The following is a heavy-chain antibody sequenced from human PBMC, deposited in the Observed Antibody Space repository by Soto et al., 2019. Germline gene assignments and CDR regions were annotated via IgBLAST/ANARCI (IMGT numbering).Heavy chain of an antibody. CDR2: IYYSGST. V-gene: IGHV4-59*01. Sequence: SETLALTCTVSGGSISSYYWSWIRQPPGKGLEWIGYIYYSGSTNYNPSLKSRVTISVDTSKNQFSLKLSSVTAADTAVYYCARDAEIGDFWSGYHPLYFDYWGQGTLVTVSS. CDR3: ARDAEIGDFWSGYHPLYFDY. CDR1: GGSISSYY. J-gene: IGHJ4*02. D-gene: IGHD3-3*01.